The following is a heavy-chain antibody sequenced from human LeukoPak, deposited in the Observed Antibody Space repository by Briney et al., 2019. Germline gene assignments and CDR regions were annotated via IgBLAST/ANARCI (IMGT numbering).Heavy chain of an antibody. CDR1: GFAFSSYA. J-gene: IGHJ3*02. V-gene: IGHV4-39*01. Sequence: GSLRLSCAASGFAFSSYAMSWVRQAPGKGLEWIGSIYYSGSTYYNPSLKSRVTISVDTSKNQFSLKLSSVTAADTAVYYCARYYSSGGGTRDAFDIWGQGTMVTVSS. CDR3: ARYYSSGGGTRDAFDI. D-gene: IGHD6-19*01. CDR2: IYYSGST.